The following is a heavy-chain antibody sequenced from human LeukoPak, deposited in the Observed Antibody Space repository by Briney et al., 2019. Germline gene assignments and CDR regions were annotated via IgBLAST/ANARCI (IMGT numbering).Heavy chain of an antibody. CDR1: GFTFRSYT. V-gene: IGHV3-23*01. CDR3: ARTSPGIQFDY. J-gene: IGHJ4*02. Sequence: GGSLRLSCAASGFTFRSYTMTWVRQAPGKGLEWVSVTSDNGGWTYYADSVKGRFTISRDNSKNTLYLQMNSLRAEDTAVYYRARTSPGIQFDYWGQGTLVTVSS. D-gene: IGHD1-14*01. CDR2: TSDNGGWT.